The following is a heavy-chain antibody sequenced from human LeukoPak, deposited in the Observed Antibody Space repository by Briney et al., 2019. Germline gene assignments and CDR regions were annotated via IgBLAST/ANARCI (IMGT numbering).Heavy chain of an antibody. CDR2: INPKSGDT. CDR1: GYTFTDYY. V-gene: IGHV1-2*02. J-gene: IGHJ6*03. CDR3: ARDPGRYFDWLYYMDV. D-gene: IGHD3-9*01. Sequence: ASVKVSCKASGYTFTDYYMHWVRQAPGQGLEWMGWINPKSGDTKYAQKLQGRVTMTTDTSTSTAYMELRSLRSDDTAVYYCARDPGRYFDWLYYMDVWGKGTTVTISS.